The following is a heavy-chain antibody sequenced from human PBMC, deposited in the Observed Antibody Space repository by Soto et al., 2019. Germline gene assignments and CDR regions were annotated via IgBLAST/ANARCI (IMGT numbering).Heavy chain of an antibody. J-gene: IGHJ4*02. V-gene: IGHV1-46*01. CDR2: INPSGGST. Sequence: ASVKVSCKASGYTFTSYYMHWVRQAPGQGLEWMGIINPSGGSTSYAQKFQGRVTMTRDTSTSTVYMELSSLRSEDTAVYYCARGEYYYDSRGYYLVPSPFDYWGQGTLVTVSS. D-gene: IGHD3-22*01. CDR3: ARGEYYYDSRGYYLVPSPFDY. CDR1: GYTFTSYY.